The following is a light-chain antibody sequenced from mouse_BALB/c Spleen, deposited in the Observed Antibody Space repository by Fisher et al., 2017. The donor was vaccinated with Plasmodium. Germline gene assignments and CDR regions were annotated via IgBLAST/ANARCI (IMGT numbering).Light chain of an antibody. CDR3: QQSDSWPLT. V-gene: IGKV5-43*01. CDR1: QSISNI. J-gene: IGKJ5*01. Sequence: DIVLTQSTATLSVTPGDSVSLSCRASQSISNILHWYQQKSHECPRLLIKFASQSMSGVPTRFSGSGSGTDFTLTINSVETEDFGLYFCQQSDSWPLTFGAGTKLELK. CDR2: FAS.